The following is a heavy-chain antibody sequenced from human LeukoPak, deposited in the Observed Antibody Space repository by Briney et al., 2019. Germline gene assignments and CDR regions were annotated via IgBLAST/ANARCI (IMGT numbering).Heavy chain of an antibody. CDR1: GVTFSSYA. CDR2: ISAYNGNT. CDR3: ARDVDAFDI. Sequence: GSSVKVSCKASGVTFSSYAISWVRQAPGQGLEWMGWISAYNGNTNYAQKLQGRVTMTTDTSTSTAYMELRSLRSGDTAVYYCARDVDAFDIWGQGTMVTVSS. J-gene: IGHJ3*02. V-gene: IGHV1-18*01.